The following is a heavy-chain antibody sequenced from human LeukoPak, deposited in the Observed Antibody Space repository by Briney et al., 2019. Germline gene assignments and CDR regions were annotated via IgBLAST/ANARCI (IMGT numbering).Heavy chain of an antibody. CDR1: GYSISSGYY. CDR3: ARVGGKFGYSSTDRYFDY. Sequence: SETLSLTCTVSGYSISSGYYWGWIRQPPGKGLEWIGSIYHSGSTYYNPSLKSRVTISVDTSKNQFSLKLSSVTAADTAVYYCARVGGKFGYSSTDRYFDYWGQGTLVTVSS. V-gene: IGHV4-38-2*02. J-gene: IGHJ4*02. CDR2: IYHSGST. D-gene: IGHD5-18*01.